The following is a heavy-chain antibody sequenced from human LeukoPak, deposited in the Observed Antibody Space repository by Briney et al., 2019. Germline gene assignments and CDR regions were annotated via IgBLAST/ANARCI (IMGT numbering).Heavy chain of an antibody. V-gene: IGHV1-18*01. CDR2: IIPIFGTA. CDR3: ARDSMVTAFDI. D-gene: IGHD5-18*01. Sequence: ASVRVSCKASGYTFTSYGISWVRQAPGQGLEWMGGIIPIFGTANYAQKLQGRVTMTTDTSTSTAYMELRSLRSDDTAVYYCARDSMVTAFDIWGQGTMVTVSS. CDR1: GYTFTSYG. J-gene: IGHJ3*02.